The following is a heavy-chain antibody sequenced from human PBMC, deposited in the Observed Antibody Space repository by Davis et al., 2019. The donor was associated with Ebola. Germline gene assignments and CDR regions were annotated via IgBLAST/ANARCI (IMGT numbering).Heavy chain of an antibody. CDR3: ARFRPLWCSSTSCYGGWYFDY. V-gene: IGHV4-61*09. Sequence: SETLSLTCTVSGGSISSGSYYWSWIRQSAGKGLEWIGHIYTTGSTNYSPSLKSRVTISIDTSKNQFSLKLISVTAADTAVYYCARFRPLWCSSTSCYGGWYFDYWGQGTLVTVSS. CDR2: IYTTGST. D-gene: IGHD2-2*01. J-gene: IGHJ4*02. CDR1: GGSISSGSYY.